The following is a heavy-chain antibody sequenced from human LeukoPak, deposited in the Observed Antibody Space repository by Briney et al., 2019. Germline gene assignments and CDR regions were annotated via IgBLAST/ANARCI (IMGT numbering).Heavy chain of an antibody. J-gene: IGHJ4*02. CDR3: ARPVSFSYGSYYFDY. CDR1: GGSISSSSYY. CDR2: IYYSGST. Sequence: PSETLSLTCTVSGGSISSSSYYWGWICQPPGKGLEWIGSIYYSGSTYYNPSLKSRVTISVDTSKNQFSLKLSSVTAADTAVYYCARPVSFSYGSYYFDYWGQGTLVTVSS. V-gene: IGHV4-39*01. D-gene: IGHD5-18*01.